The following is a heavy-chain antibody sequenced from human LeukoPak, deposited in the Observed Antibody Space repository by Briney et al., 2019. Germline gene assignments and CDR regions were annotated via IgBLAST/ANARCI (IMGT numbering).Heavy chain of an antibody. Sequence: NPGGSLRLSCAASGFTFSNAWMSWVRQAPGKGLEWVGRIKSKTDGGTTDYAAPVKGRFTISRDDSKNTLYLQMNSLKTEDTAVHYCTTDLIRGYSGYGIDYWGQGTLVTVSS. CDR1: GFTFSNAW. J-gene: IGHJ4*02. D-gene: IGHD5-12*01. V-gene: IGHV3-15*01. CDR2: IKSKTDGGTT. CDR3: TTDLIRGYSGYGIDY.